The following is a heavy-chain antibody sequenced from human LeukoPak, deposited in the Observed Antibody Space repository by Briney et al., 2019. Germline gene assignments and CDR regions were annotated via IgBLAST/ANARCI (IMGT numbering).Heavy chain of an antibody. Sequence: ASVKVSCKASGYTFNTHYIHWVRQAPGQSLECMGMFNPHGRPRHSQKFQGRVTMTRDTSTTTVTMELSSLRSEDTAVYYCARTVYDILSGFDYWGQGTLVTVSS. CDR2: FNPHGRP. CDR3: ARTVYDILSGFDY. V-gene: IGHV1-46*02. CDR1: GYTFNTHY. J-gene: IGHJ4*02. D-gene: IGHD3-9*01.